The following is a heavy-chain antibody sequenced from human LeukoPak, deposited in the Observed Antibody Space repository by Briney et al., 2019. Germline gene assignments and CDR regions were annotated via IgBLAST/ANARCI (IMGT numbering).Heavy chain of an antibody. V-gene: IGHV4-4*07. Sequence: SETLSLTCTVSGGSISSYYWSWIRQPAGKGLEWIGRIYTSGSTNYNPSLKSRVTMSVDTSKNQFSLKLSSVTAADTAVYYCARDKYCSGGSCFQWFDPWGQGTLVTVSS. D-gene: IGHD2-15*01. CDR3: ARDKYCSGGSCFQWFDP. CDR1: GGSISSYY. J-gene: IGHJ5*02. CDR2: IYTSGST.